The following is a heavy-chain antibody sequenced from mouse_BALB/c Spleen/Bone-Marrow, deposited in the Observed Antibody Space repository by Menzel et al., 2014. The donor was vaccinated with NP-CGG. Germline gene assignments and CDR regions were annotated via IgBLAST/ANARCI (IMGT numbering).Heavy chain of an antibody. CDR2: INPNNGGT. Sequence: VQVVESGAELVKPGASVKLSCKASGYTFTNYFMYWVKQRPGQGLEWIGEINPNNGGTNFNENFKSKATLTLDKSSSTAYMQLSSLTSEDSAVYYCTRSGPGFAYWGHGTLVTASA. V-gene: IGHV1S81*02. CDR3: TRSGPGFAY. J-gene: IGHJ3*01. CDR1: GYTFTNYF.